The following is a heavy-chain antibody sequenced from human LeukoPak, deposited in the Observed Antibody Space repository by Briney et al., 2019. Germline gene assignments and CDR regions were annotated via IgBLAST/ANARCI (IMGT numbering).Heavy chain of an antibody. J-gene: IGHJ4*02. CDR1: GFTFKNHW. Sequence: GGSLRLSCVGSGFTFKNHWMVWVRQAPGKGLEWVANMKQDGSEQYYGDSVKGRFTISRDNAKNSLYLQVNSLRDNDTAVYYCARGVRGYSQGSRFDYWGQGTLVTVSS. CDR3: ARGVRGYSQGSRFDY. D-gene: IGHD5-18*01. CDR2: MKQDGSEQ. V-gene: IGHV3-7*01.